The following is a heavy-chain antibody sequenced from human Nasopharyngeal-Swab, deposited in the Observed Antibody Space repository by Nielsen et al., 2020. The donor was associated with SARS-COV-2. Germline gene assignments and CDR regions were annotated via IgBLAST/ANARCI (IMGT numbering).Heavy chain of an antibody. CDR2: ISYDGSNK. D-gene: IGHD6-19*01. CDR3: ARAEVAGTWTALGAYYYYGMDV. CDR1: EFIFSSYA. Sequence: GGSLRLSCAASEFIFSSYAMHWVRQAPGKGLEWVAVISYDGSNKYYADSVKGRFTISRDNSKNTLYLQMNSLRAEDTAVYYCARAEVAGTWTALGAYYYYGMDVWGQGTTVTVSS. J-gene: IGHJ6*02. V-gene: IGHV3-30*04.